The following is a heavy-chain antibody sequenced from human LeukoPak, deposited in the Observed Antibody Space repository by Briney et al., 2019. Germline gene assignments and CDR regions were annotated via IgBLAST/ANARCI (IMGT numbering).Heavy chain of an antibody. CDR1: GGTFSSYA. CDR2: IIPIFGTA. CDR3: ARGGDLDRYHYYGMDV. V-gene: IGHV1-69*13. J-gene: IGHJ6*02. D-gene: IGHD3/OR15-3a*01. Sequence: WASVKVSCKASGGTFSSYAISWVRQAPGQGLEWMGGIIPIFGTANYAQKFQGRVTITADESTSTAYMELSSLRSEDTAVYYCARGGDLDRYHYYGMDVWGQGTTVTVSS.